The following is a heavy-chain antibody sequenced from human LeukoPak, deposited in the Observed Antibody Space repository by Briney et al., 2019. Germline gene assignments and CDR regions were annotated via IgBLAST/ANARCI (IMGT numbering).Heavy chain of an antibody. D-gene: IGHD1-26*01. Sequence: PSETLSLTCTVSGGSISSYYWSWIRQPPGKGLEWIGYIYTSGSTNYNPSLKSRVTISVDTSNNQFSLKLSSVTAADTAVYYCARYSGSYGHAYWGQGTLVTVAS. CDR1: GGSISSYY. V-gene: IGHV4-4*09. CDR2: IYTSGST. CDR3: ARYSGSYGHAY. J-gene: IGHJ4*02.